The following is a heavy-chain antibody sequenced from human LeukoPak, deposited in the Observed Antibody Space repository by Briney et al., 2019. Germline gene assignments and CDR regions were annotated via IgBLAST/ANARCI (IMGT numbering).Heavy chain of an antibody. Sequence: SETLSLTCTVSGGSISNSDYYWSWIRQHPGKVLEWIGYIYYSGSTYYNPSLKSRVSISVDTSKNQFSLKLSSVTAADTAVYYCARVGSCSGGSCYYRLFDYWGQGTLVTVSS. CDR1: GGSISNSDYY. CDR3: ARVGSCSGGSCYYRLFDY. CDR2: IYYSGST. D-gene: IGHD2-15*01. J-gene: IGHJ4*02. V-gene: IGHV4-31*03.